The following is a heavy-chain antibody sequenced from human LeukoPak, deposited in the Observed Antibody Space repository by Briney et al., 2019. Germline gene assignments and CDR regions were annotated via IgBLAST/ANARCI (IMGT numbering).Heavy chain of an antibody. CDR2: ISYDGSNK. CDR1: GFTFSSYA. D-gene: IGHD3-22*01. CDR3: ARGVVIVVAEGYYFDY. J-gene: IGHJ4*02. V-gene: IGHV3-30*01. Sequence: PGRSLRLSCAASGFTFSSYAMHWVRQAPGKGLEWVAVISYDGSNKYYADSVKGRFTISRDNSKNTLYLQMNSLRAEDMAVYYCARGVVIVVAEGYYFDYWGQGTLVTVSS.